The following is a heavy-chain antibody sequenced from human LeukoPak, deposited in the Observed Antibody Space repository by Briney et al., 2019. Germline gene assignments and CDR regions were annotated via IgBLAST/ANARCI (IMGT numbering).Heavy chain of an antibody. Sequence: GESLKISCKGSGYSFTNFWIAWVRQMPGKGLECMGIIYPGDSDTRYSPSFQGQISISVDKSTNTAYLQWGSLRASDTAIYYCARLLGLKVVTPDDEAFDIWGQGTMVIVSS. CDR3: ARLLGLKVVTPDDEAFDI. CDR1: GYSFTNFW. V-gene: IGHV5-51*01. CDR2: IYPGDSDT. D-gene: IGHD3-22*01. J-gene: IGHJ3*02.